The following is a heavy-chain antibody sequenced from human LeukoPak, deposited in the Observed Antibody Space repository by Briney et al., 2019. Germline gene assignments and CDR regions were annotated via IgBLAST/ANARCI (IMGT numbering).Heavy chain of an antibody. D-gene: IGHD3-22*01. Sequence: GGSLRLSCAVSGITLSNYGMSWVRQAPGKGPEWVAGISGSGGSTNYADSAKGRFTISRDNPKNTLYLQMNSLTVEDTAVYFCAKRGVVIRVILVGFHKEAYYFDSWGQGALVTVSS. V-gene: IGHV3-23*01. J-gene: IGHJ4*02. CDR3: AKRGVVIRVILVGFHKEAYYFDS. CDR1: GITLSNYG. CDR2: ISGSGGST.